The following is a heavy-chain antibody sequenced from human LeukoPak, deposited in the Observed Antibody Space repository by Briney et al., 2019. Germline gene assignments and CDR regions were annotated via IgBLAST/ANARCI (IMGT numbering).Heavy chain of an antibody. Sequence: KASETLSLTCAASGYSISSGYYWGWIRQPPGKGLEWIGSIYHSGSTYYNPSLKSRVTISVDTSKNQFSLKLSSVTAADTAVYYCAREVVVIQYYFDYWGQGTLVTVSS. J-gene: IGHJ4*02. CDR1: GYSISSGYY. CDR2: IYHSGST. D-gene: IGHD3-22*01. CDR3: AREVVVIQYYFDY. V-gene: IGHV4-38-2*02.